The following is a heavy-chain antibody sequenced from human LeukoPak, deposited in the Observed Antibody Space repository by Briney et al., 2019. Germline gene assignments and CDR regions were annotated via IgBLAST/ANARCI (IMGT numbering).Heavy chain of an antibody. Sequence: GGSLRLSCAASGFTFRSNGMHWVRQAPGKGLEWVAAIWYDGSNKNYAESVKGRFTISRDNSKNTLYLQMNSLRVEDTAVYYCARRAITMVRRVIGSDWFDPWGQGTLVTVSS. CDR3: ARRAITMVRRVIGSDWFDP. J-gene: IGHJ5*02. CDR1: GFTFRSNG. D-gene: IGHD3-10*01. CDR2: IWYDGSNK. V-gene: IGHV3-33*01.